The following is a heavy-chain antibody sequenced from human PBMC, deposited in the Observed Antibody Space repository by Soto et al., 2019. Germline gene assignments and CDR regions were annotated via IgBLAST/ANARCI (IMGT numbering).Heavy chain of an antibody. CDR2: ISYDGSNK. J-gene: IGHJ6*02. Sequence: GGSLRLSCAASGFTFSSYAMHWVRQAPGKGLEWVAVISYDGSNKYYADSVKGRFTISRDNSKNTLYLQMNSLRAEDTAVYYCARDRYYYGSGGYYYYYGMDVWGQGTTVTVSS. V-gene: IGHV3-30-3*01. CDR1: GFTFSSYA. CDR3: ARDRYYYGSGGYYYYYGMDV. D-gene: IGHD3-10*01.